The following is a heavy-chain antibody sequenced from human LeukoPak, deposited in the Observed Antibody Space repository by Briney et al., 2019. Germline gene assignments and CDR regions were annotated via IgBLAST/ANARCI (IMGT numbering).Heavy chain of an antibody. CDR2: INSDGSST. J-gene: IGHJ4*02. V-gene: IGHV3-74*01. CDR1: GFTFSNYW. Sequence: GGSLRLSCAASGFTFSNYWMYWVRQAPGKGLVWVSRINSDGSSTSYADSVKGRFTISRDNSKNTLFLQMNNLRAEDTAVYYCATDSGYDHHGLFDYWGQGTLVTVSS. CDR3: ATDSGYDHHGLFDY. D-gene: IGHD5-12*01.